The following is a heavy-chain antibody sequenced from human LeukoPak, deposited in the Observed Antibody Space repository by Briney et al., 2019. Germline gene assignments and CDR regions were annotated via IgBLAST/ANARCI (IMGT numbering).Heavy chain of an antibody. V-gene: IGHV7-4-1*02. J-gene: IGHJ5*02. CDR3: ARVVRNWNYVSHWFDP. Sequence: GASVKVSCKASGYTFTSYAMNWVRQAPGQGLEWMGWINTNTGNPTYAQGFTGRFVFSLDTSVSTAYLQISSLKAEDTAVYYCARVVRNWNYVSHWFDPWGQGTLVTVSS. CDR1: GYTFTSYA. CDR2: INTNTGNP. D-gene: IGHD1-7*01.